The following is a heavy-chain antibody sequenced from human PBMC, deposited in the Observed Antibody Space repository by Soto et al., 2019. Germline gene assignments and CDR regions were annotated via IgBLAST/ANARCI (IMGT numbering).Heavy chain of an antibody. J-gene: IGHJ6*02. CDR3: ARDRAYCGGDCPSYYYDYGMDV. CDR1: GFTFSSYA. D-gene: IGHD2-21*02. CDR2: ISYDGSNK. V-gene: IGHV3-30-3*01. Sequence: QVQLVESGGGVVQPGRSLRLSCAASGFTFSSYAMHWVRQAPGKGLEWVAVISYDGSNKYYADSVKGRFTISRDNSKNXXYXQXXSLRAEDTAVYYCARDRAYCGGDCPSYYYDYGMDVWGQGTTVTVSS.